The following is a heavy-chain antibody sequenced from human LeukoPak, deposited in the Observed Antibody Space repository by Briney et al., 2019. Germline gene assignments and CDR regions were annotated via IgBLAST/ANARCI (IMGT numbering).Heavy chain of an antibody. J-gene: IGHJ4*02. V-gene: IGHV3-66*01. CDR1: GFTVSSNY. CDR3: STIVPDVVATLTFAY. CDR2: IYRDGRT. Sequence: GGSLRLSCAASGFTVSSNYMSWVRQAPGKGLEWVLVIYRDGRTFYADSVKGRFTISRDNSKNTLYLQMNSLRAEDTAVYFCSTIVPDVVATLTFAYWGQGALVTVSS. D-gene: IGHD2-21*01.